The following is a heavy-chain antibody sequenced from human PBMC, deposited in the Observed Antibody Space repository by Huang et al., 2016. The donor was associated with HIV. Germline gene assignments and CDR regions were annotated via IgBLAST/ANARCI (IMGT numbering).Heavy chain of an antibody. CDR2: ISANTRNT. Sequence: QVQLVQSGAEVKKPGASVKVSCRASDYTFTSYGINGVRQAPGQGLEWMGWISANTRNTNYAQKRQGRVTMTADTSTSTAYMGLTSLKSDDTAVYYCARWVRGSGWTLDYWGQGTLVTVSS. D-gene: IGHD6-19*01. V-gene: IGHV1-18*01. J-gene: IGHJ4*02. CDR3: ARWVRGSGWTLDY. CDR1: DYTFTSYG.